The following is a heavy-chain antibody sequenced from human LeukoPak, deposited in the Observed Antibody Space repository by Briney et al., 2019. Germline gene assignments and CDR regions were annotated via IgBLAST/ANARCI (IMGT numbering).Heavy chain of an antibody. CDR3: ARQSYSSSWYGYGDLNYFDY. CDR1: GGSISSSSYY. Sequence: PSETLSLTCTVSGGSISSSSYYWGWLRQPPGKGPEWIVSIYYSGSTYYNPSLKSRVTISVNTSKNPFSLKLSSVTAADTAVYYCARQSYSSSWYGYGDLNYFDYWGQGTLVTVSS. V-gene: IGHV4-39*01. CDR2: IYYSGST. J-gene: IGHJ4*02. D-gene: IGHD6-13*01.